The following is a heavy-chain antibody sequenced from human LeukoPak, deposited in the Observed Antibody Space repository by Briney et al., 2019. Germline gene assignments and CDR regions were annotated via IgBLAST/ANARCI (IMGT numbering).Heavy chain of an antibody. CDR1: GYTFTSYD. CDR3: ATGGTNGSGSQKYYYYGMDV. Sequence: ASVKVSCKASGYTFTSYDINWVRQATGQGLEWMGWMNPNSGNTGYAQKFQGRVTMTEDTSTDTAYMELSSLRSEDTAVYYCATGGTNGSGSQKYYYYGMDVWGQGTTVTVSS. CDR2: MNPNSGNT. V-gene: IGHV1-8*01. D-gene: IGHD3-10*01. J-gene: IGHJ6*02.